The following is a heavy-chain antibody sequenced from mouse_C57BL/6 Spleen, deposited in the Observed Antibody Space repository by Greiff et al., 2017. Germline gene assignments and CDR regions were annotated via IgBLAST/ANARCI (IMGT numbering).Heavy chain of an antibody. CDR1: GYTFTSYW. V-gene: IGHV1-59*01. J-gene: IGHJ3*01. CDR3: ARCTTVVAPEFAY. D-gene: IGHD1-1*01. CDR2: IDPSDSYT. Sequence: QVQLQQPGAELVRPGTSVKLSCKASGYTFTSYWMHWVKQRPGQGLEWIGVIDPSDSYTNYNQKFKGKATLTVDTSSSTAYMQLSSLTSEDSAVYYWARCTTVVAPEFAYWGQGTLVTVSA.